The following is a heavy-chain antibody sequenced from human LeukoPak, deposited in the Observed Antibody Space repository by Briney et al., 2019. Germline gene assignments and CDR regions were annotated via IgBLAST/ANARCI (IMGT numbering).Heavy chain of an antibody. CDR2: ISSSSSYI. D-gene: IGHD5-12*01. V-gene: IGHV3-21*01. Sequence: GGSLRLSCAASGFTFSSYSMNWVRQAPGKGLEWVSSISSSSSYIYYADSVKGRFTISRDNAKNSLYLQMNSLRAEDTAVYYCAGAVEWIVATTPDYWGQGTLVTVSS. CDR3: AGAVEWIVATTPDY. J-gene: IGHJ4*02. CDR1: GFTFSSYS.